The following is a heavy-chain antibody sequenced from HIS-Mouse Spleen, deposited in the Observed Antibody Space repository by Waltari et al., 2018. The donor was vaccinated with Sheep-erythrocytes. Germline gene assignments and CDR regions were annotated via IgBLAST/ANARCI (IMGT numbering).Heavy chain of an antibody. D-gene: IGHD4-17*01. V-gene: IGHV4-39*01. J-gene: IGHJ4*02. CDR2: IYYSGST. CDR3: ARGTRYGDYSFDY. Sequence: QLQLQESGPGLVKPSETLSLTCTVSGGSISSSSYYWGWIRQPPGKGLEWIGSIYYSGSTYYSPSLKSRVTISVDTSKNQFSLKLSSVTAADTAVYYCARGTRYGDYSFDYWGQGTLVTVSS. CDR1: GGSISSSSYY.